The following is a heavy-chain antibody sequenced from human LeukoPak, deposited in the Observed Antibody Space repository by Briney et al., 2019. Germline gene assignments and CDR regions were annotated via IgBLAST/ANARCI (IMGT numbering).Heavy chain of an antibody. CDR2: IYTSGST. CDR1: GGSFSGYY. CDR3: ASGRKSGYPSFGGMDV. V-gene: IGHV4-59*10. J-gene: IGHJ6*02. Sequence: SETLSLTCAVYGGSFSGYYWSWIRQPAGKGLEWIGRIYTSGSTNYNPSLKSRVTMSVDTSKNQFSLKLSSVTAADTAVYYCASGRKSGYPSFGGMDVWGQGTTVTVSS. D-gene: IGHD5-12*01.